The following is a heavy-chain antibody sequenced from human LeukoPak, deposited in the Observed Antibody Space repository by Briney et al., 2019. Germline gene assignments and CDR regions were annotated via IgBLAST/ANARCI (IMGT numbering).Heavy chain of an antibody. D-gene: IGHD6-13*01. CDR1: GLIVSSNY. J-gene: IGHJ3*02. Sequence: PGGSLRLSCAASGLIVSSNYMSWVRQAPGKGLEWVSVFYSGGSTYYADSVKGRFTISRDNSKNTLYLQMNSLRAEDTAVYYCARVKYSSSRGAFDIWGQGTMVTVSS. V-gene: IGHV3-66*01. CDR3: ARVKYSSSRGAFDI. CDR2: FYSGGST.